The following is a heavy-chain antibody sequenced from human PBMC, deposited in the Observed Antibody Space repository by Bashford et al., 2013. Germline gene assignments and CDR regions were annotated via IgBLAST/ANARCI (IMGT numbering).Heavy chain of an antibody. Sequence: VRQAPGKGLEWVSYIRDDTSTYADSVKGRFTISRDNSRGTTSLQMDNLRAEDTALYYCARDRNLVRYYGMDVWGQGTPVTVSS. V-gene: IGHV3-48*01. J-gene: IGHJ6*02. CDR3: ARDRNLVRYYGMDV. CDR2: IRDDTST.